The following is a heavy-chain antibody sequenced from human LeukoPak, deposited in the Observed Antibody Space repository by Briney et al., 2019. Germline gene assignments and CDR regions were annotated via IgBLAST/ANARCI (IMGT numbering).Heavy chain of an antibody. V-gene: IGHV4-39*07. CDR2: MYNVGST. CDR3: AREERIVVVPAATLPAAFDI. D-gene: IGHD2-2*01. Sequence: SETLSLTCSVSGGSISSSSYYWGWIRQPPGKGLEWIGSMYNVGSTYYNPSLKSRVTISVDTSKNQFSLKLSSVTAADTAVYYCAREERIVVVPAATLPAAFDIWGQGTMVTVSS. CDR1: GGSISSSSYY. J-gene: IGHJ3*02.